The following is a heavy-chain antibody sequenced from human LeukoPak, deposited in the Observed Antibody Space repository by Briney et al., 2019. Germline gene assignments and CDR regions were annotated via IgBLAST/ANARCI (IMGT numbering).Heavy chain of an antibody. CDR2: IYSGGST. Sequence: PGGSLRLSCAASGFTVSSNYMSWVRQAPGKGLEWVSVIYSGGSTYYADSVKGRFTISRDNSKNTLHLQMNSLRAEDTAVYYCARGSRMDPSYFDYWGQGTLVTVSS. CDR3: ARGSRMDPSYFDY. J-gene: IGHJ4*02. V-gene: IGHV3-66*02. CDR1: GFTVSSNY. D-gene: IGHD2-8*01.